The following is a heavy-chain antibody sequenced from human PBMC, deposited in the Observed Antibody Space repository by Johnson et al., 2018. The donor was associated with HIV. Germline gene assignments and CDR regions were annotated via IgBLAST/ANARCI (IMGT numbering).Heavy chain of an antibody. D-gene: IGHD1-26*01. CDR2: ISFYGSNK. V-gene: IGHV3-30-3*01. CDR3: ARDGEWELEDAYDI. J-gene: IGHJ3*02. CDR1: GFTFSSYA. Sequence: QEQLVESGGGVVQPGRSLRLSCAASGFTFSSYAMHWVRQAPGKGLEWVAVISFYGSNKYYAEPVKGRFTISRDNSKNTLYLQMNSLRAEDTAGYYCARDGEWELEDAYDIWGQGTMVTVSA.